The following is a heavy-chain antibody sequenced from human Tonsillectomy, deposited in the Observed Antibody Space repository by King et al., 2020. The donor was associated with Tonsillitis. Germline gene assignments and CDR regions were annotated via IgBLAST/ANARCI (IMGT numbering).Heavy chain of an antibody. CDR1: GFTFSSYG. D-gene: IGHD3-16*01. CDR3: AKDIGQWSSYYGMDV. Sequence: VQLVESGGGVVQPGRSLRLSCAPSGFTFSSYGMHWVRQAPGKGLEWVAFISYDGTNKYYADSVKGRFTISRDNSKNTLYVQMNSLRAEDTAVYYCAKDIGQWSSYYGMDVWGQGTTVTVSS. J-gene: IGHJ6*02. V-gene: IGHV3-30*18. CDR2: ISYDGTNK.